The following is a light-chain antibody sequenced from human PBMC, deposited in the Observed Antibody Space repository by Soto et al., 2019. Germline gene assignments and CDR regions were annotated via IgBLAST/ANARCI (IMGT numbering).Light chain of an antibody. J-gene: IGKJ4*01. V-gene: IGKV3-20*01. CDR1: QSISRY. CDR3: QQYGDSPLT. Sequence: IVLTQSPGTLSLSPGERTTLSCRASQSISRYLAWYQQKPGQGPRLLIYGASSRATGTPDRFSGSGSGTDFSLTSSRLEPDDFAVYYCQQYGDSPLTFGGGTKVDIK. CDR2: GAS.